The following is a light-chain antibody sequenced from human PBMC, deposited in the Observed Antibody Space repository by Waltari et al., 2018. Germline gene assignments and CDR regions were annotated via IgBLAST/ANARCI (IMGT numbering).Light chain of an antibody. Sequence: EIQMTQSPSSLSASVGDRVTITCRASQSISSYLNWYQQKPGKAPKLLIYAASSLQSGVPSMFSGSGSGTDFTLTISSLQPEDFATYYCQQSYSTPWTFGQGTKVEIK. CDR1: QSISSY. J-gene: IGKJ1*01. V-gene: IGKV1-39*01. CDR3: QQSYSTPWT. CDR2: AAS.